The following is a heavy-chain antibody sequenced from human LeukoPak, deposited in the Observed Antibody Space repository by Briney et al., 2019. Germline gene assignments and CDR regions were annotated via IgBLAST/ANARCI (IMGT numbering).Heavy chain of an antibody. Sequence: ASVKVSCKASGYTFTSYGISWVRQAPGQGLEWMGWISAYNGNTNYAQKLQGRVTMTTDTSTSTAYMELRSLRSDDTAVYYCARGLNWGSSYYYSYGMAVWGQGTTVTVSS. CDR3: ARGLNWGSSYYYSYGMAV. CDR1: GYTFTSYG. V-gene: IGHV1-18*01. J-gene: IGHJ6*02. D-gene: IGHD7-27*01. CDR2: ISAYNGNT.